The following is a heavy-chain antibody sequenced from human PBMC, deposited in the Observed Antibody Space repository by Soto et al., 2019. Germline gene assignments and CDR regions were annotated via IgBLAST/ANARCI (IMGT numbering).Heavy chain of an antibody. CDR2: INPSGGST. V-gene: IGHV1-46*01. CDR1: GYTFTSYY. CDR3: AREIPIAVAGNPWFDP. D-gene: IGHD6-19*01. J-gene: IGHJ5*02. Sequence: ASVKVSCKASGYTFTSYYMHWVRQAPGQGLEWMGIINPSGGSTSYAQKFQGGVTMTRDTSTSTVYMELSSLRSEDTAVYYCAREIPIAVAGNPWFDPWGQGTLVTVSS.